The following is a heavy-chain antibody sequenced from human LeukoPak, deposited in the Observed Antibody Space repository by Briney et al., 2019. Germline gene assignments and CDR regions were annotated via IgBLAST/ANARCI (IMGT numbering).Heavy chain of an antibody. V-gene: IGHV3-23*01. D-gene: IGHD3-3*01. CDR2: ISGGGGST. Sequence: GGSLRLSCAASGFSVSSNYVSWVRQAPGKGLEWVSAISGGGGSTYYADSVKGRFTISRDNSKNTLYLQMNSLRAEDTAVYYCAKDFWSGYYSGYFDYWGQGTLVTVSS. CDR1: GFSVSSNY. J-gene: IGHJ4*02. CDR3: AKDFWSGYYSGYFDY.